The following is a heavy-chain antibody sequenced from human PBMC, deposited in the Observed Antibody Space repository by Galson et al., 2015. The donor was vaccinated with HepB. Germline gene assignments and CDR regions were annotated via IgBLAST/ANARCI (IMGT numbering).Heavy chain of an antibody. CDR3: ARYAMSGSYPMDV. CDR1: GFTFSNYW. Sequence: SLRLSCAASGFTFSNYWMSWVRQFPGKGLEWVANIKEDGSEKHYVDSVKGRVTISRDNAKNSLYLQMNSLRADDTAVYYCARYAMSGSYPMDVCGQGTTVTVSS. D-gene: IGHD2-8*01. CDR2: IKEDGSEK. J-gene: IGHJ6*02. V-gene: IGHV3-7*03.